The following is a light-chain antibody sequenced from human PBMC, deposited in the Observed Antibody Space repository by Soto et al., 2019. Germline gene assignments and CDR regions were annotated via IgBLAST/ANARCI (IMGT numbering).Light chain of an antibody. J-gene: IGKJ4*01. CDR3: QQAKSFPPT. CDR2: AAS. Sequence: DIQMTQSPSSVSASVGDRVTMTCRASQGLRSSLAWYQQKPGKAHNLLIYAASSLRSGVPSRFSGSGSETDFTLTISSLQPEDFATYYCQQAKSFPPTFGGGTRVEIK. CDR1: QGLRSS. V-gene: IGKV1-12*01.